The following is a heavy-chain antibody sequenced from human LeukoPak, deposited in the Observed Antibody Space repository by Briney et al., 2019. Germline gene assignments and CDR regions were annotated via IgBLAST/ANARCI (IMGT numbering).Heavy chain of an antibody. D-gene: IGHD1-26*01. CDR3: ATVGVYAMDV. Sequence: KGGESLKISCKGSGYSFTSYWISWVRQMPGKGLEWMGRIDPSDSYTNYSPSFQGHVTISADKSISTAYLQWSSLKASDTAVYFCATVGVYAMDVWGQGTTVTVSS. CDR2: IDPSDSYT. CDR1: GYSFTSYW. V-gene: IGHV5-10-1*01. J-gene: IGHJ6*02.